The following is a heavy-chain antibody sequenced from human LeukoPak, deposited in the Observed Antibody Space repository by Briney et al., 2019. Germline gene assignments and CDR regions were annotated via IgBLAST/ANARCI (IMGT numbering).Heavy chain of an antibody. D-gene: IGHD4-17*01. J-gene: IGHJ4*02. CDR1: GYTFTSYY. CDR3: ARGTTTTVTRPDY. V-gene: IGHV1-46*01. CDR2: MNPSGGGT. Sequence: ASVKVSCKASGYTFTSYYMHWVRQAPGQGLEWMGIMNPSGGGTNYAQKFQGRVTMTRDTSTSTVYMELSSLRSEDTAVYYCARGTTTTVTRPDYWGQGTLVTVSS.